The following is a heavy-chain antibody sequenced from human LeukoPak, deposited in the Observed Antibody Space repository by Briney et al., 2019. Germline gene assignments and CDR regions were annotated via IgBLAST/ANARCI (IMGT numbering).Heavy chain of an antibody. CDR2: IWYDGSNK. V-gene: IGHV3-33*01. Sequence: PGGSLRLSCAASGFTFSSYGMHWVRQAPGKGLEWVAVIWYDGSNKYYADSVKGRLTISRDNSKNTLYLQMNSLRAEDTAVYYCARDLRTYYYDSSGYYTDYWGQGTLVTVSS. J-gene: IGHJ4*02. CDR3: ARDLRTYYYDSSGYYTDY. D-gene: IGHD3-22*01. CDR1: GFTFSSYG.